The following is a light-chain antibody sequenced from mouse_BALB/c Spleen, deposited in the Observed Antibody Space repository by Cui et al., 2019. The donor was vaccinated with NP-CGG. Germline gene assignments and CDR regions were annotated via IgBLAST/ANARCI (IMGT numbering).Light chain of an antibody. J-gene: IGLJ1*01. Sequence: QAVVTQESALTTSPGETVTLTCRSSTGAVTTSNYANWVHEKPDHLFTGLIGGTNNRAPGVPARFSGSLIGDKAALTITGAQTEDDAIYFCALWYSNHWVFGGGTKLTVL. V-gene: IGLV1*01. CDR1: TGAVTTSNY. CDR3: ALWYSNHWV. CDR2: GTN.